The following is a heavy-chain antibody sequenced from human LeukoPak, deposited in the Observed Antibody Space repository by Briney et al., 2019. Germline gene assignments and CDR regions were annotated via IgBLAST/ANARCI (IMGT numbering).Heavy chain of an antibody. V-gene: IGHV3-30-3*01. CDR3: ARESVRGIYFDY. CDR1: GFNFNSYA. D-gene: IGHD3-10*02. J-gene: IGHJ4*02. Sequence: GGSLRLSCAASGFNFNSYAMHWVRQAPGKGLEWVAVIPYDGSNKFYADSVKGRFTISRDNSKNTLYVQMDSLRVEDTALYYCARESVRGIYFDYWGQGTLVTVSS. CDR2: IPYDGSNK.